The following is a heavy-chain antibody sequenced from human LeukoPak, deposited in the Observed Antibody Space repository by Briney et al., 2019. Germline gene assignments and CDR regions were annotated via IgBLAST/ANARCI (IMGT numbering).Heavy chain of an antibody. CDR1: GGTFSSYA. D-gene: IGHD6-19*01. CDR3: ARDGVAGPYWYFDL. CDR2: IIPIFGTA. Sequence: SVKLSCKASGGTFSSYAISWVRQAPGQGLEWMGGIIPIFGTANYAQKFQGRVTITTDESTSTAYMELSRLRSEDTAVYYCARDGVAGPYWYFDLWGRGTLVTVSS. V-gene: IGHV1-69*05. J-gene: IGHJ2*01.